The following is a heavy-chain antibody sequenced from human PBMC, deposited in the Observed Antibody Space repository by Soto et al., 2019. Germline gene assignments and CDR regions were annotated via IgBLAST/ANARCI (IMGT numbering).Heavy chain of an antibody. D-gene: IGHD3-22*01. Sequence: QVQLVESGGGVVQPGRSLRLTCAASGFIFSGSGMHWVRQAPGKGLEWVALVSNDGIRKYYGDSVKGRVTISRENAENTLYLQMNSLRAEDTAVYYCARWVGGSMYDNSGKYGSWGQGTLVTVSS. CDR1: GFIFSGSG. CDR2: VSNDGIRK. CDR3: ARWVGGSMYDNSGKYGS. V-gene: IGHV3-30*03. J-gene: IGHJ5*02.